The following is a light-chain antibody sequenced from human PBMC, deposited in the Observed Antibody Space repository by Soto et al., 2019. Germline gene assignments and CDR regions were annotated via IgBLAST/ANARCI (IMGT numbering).Light chain of an antibody. CDR2: EAS. Sequence: DIQMTQSPSTLSASVGDRITITCRASQSVYKWLAWYQQQPGKAPNLLIYEASTLESGVPSRFSGSGSGTEFTLTISSLQPDDFATYYSQHYDTFPWTFGQGTKVDVK. V-gene: IGKV1-5*03. J-gene: IGKJ1*01. CDR3: QHYDTFPWT. CDR1: QSVYKW.